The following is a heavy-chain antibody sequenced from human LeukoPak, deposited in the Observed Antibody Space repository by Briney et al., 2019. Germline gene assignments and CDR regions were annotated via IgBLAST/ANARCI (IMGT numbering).Heavy chain of an antibody. CDR2: IHHSGST. V-gene: IGHV4-38-2*02. J-gene: IGHJ4*02. CDR3: ARDPPNLYGDYVPGDDY. CDR1: GYSISSGYY. Sequence: KPSETLSLTCSVSGYSISSGYYWGWIRQPPGKGLEWIGTIHHSGSTYYNPSLKTPVSISVDKSKNHLSLKLSSVTAADAAVYYCARDPPNLYGDYVPGDDYWGQGTLVTVSS. D-gene: IGHD4-17*01.